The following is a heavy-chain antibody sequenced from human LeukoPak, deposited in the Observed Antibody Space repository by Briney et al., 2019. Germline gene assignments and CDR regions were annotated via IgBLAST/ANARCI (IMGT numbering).Heavy chain of an antibody. CDR3: AKERSSWYYFDY. J-gene: IGHJ4*02. CDR1: GGTFSSYA. Sequence: SVKVSCKASGGTFSSYAISWVRQAPGQGLEWMGGIIPIFGTANYAQKFQGRVTITADESTSTAYMELSSLRSEDTAVYYCAKERSSWYYFDYWGQGTLVTVSS. V-gene: IGHV1-69*13. CDR2: IIPIFGTA. D-gene: IGHD6-13*01.